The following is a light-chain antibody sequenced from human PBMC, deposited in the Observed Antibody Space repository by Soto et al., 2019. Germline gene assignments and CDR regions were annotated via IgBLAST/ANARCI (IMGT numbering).Light chain of an antibody. V-gene: IGKV3-15*01. CDR2: GAS. J-gene: IGKJ2*01. CDR1: QSVTND. CDR3: QQYSNWPYT. Sequence: DIVMPKSPATLSVSPGERATLTCTCSQSVTNDLAWYQQKPDQAHSLLVYGASTMATGIPARFSGSGSGTDFSLTISSLQSEDFAVYYCQQYSNWPYTFGQGTKLEIK.